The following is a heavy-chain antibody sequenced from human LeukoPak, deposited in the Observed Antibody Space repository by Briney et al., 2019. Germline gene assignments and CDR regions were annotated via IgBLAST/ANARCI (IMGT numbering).Heavy chain of an antibody. Sequence: ASVKVSCKVSGYTLTELSMHWVRQAPGKGLEWTGGFDPEDGETIYAQKFQGRVTMTEDTSTDTAYMELSSLRSEDTAVYYCATAGYSSGWYYFDYWGQGTLVTVSS. D-gene: IGHD6-19*01. CDR1: GYTLTELS. J-gene: IGHJ4*02. CDR3: ATAGYSSGWYYFDY. CDR2: FDPEDGET. V-gene: IGHV1-24*01.